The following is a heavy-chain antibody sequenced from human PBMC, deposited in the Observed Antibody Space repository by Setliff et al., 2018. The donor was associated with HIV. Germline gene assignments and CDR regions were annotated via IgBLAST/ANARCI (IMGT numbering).Heavy chain of an antibody. J-gene: IGHJ5*02. CDR1: GFTFSTYW. Sequence: PGGSLRLSCAASGFTFSTYWMSWVRQAPGKGLEWVANIKGDGSEKYYVDSVKGRFTISRDNAKNSLYLQMNSLRAEDTAVYYCARVVGATTVGWFDPWGQGTLVTVSS. V-gene: IGHV3-7*01. CDR3: ARVVGATTVGWFDP. D-gene: IGHD1-26*01. CDR2: IKGDGSEK.